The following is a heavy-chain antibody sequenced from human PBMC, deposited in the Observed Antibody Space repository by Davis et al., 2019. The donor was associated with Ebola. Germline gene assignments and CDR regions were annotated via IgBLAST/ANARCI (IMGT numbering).Heavy chain of an antibody. CDR2: INPSGGST. CDR3: ARDDLDRTTAFDY. Sequence: ASVKVSCKASGDTFSTYTIHWVRQAPGQGLEWMGIINPSGGSTSYAQKFQGRVTMTRDTSTSTVYMELSSLRSEDTAVYYCARDDLDRTTAFDYWGQGTLVTVSS. J-gene: IGHJ4*02. V-gene: IGHV1-46*01. D-gene: IGHD4-17*01. CDR1: GDTFSTYT.